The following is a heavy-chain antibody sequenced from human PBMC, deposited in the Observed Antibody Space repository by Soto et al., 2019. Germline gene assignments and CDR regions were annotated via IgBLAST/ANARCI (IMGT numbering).Heavy chain of an antibody. CDR2: INHSGST. D-gene: IGHD3-3*01. CDR1: GGSFSGYY. V-gene: IGHV4-34*01. J-gene: IGHJ6*03. Sequence: TSETLSLTCAVYGGSFSGYYLSWIRQPPGKGLEWIGEINHSGSTNYNPSLKSRVTISVDTSKSQFSLKLSSVTAADTAIYYCARGVSNYDFWSGYSHYYYYMDVWGKGTTVTVSS. CDR3: ARGVSNYDFWSGYSHYYYYMDV.